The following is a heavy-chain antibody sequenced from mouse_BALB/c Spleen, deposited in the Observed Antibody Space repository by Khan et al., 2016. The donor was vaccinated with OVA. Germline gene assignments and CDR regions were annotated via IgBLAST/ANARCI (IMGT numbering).Heavy chain of an antibody. J-gene: IGHJ2*01. Sequence: EVQLVESGPGLVKPSQSLSLTCTVTGYSITSDYAWNWIRQFPGNKLEWMGFISYSGSTSYNPSLKSRISITRDTSKNQFFLQLNSVTTEDTATYYCARWDYDAPIYWGQGTTLTVSS. CDR1: GYSITSDYA. CDR3: ARWDYDAPIY. V-gene: IGHV3-2*02. D-gene: IGHD2-4*01. CDR2: ISYSGST.